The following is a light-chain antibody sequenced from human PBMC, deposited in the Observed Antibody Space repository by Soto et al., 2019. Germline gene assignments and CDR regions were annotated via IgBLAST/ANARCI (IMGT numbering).Light chain of an antibody. V-gene: IGKV3-15*01. CDR3: QQYSKWPIT. CDR2: GIS. J-gene: IGKJ5*01. CDR1: QSVSSSY. Sequence: IVLPQSPGTLSLSPGERATLSCRASQSVSSSYLAWYQQHPGQPPRLLIYGISTRATGIPARFSGSGSGTEFSLTISSLQSEDFAVYYCQQYSKWPITFGQGTRPAI.